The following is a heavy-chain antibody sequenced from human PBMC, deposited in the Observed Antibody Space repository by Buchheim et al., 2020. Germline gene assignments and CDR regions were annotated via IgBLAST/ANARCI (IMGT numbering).Heavy chain of an antibody. J-gene: IGHJ1*01. V-gene: IGHV3-23*01. D-gene: IGHD3-16*01. Sequence: EVQLLESGGGLVQPGGSLRLSCAASGFTFTSFSMSWVRQAPGKGLEWVSVISGRSENTVYADSVKGRFTISRDNFQNTLYLEMNSLRAEDTAVYYCVMQGVWPAEHFHHWGQGTL. CDR2: ISGRSENT. CDR3: VMQGVWPAEHFHH. CDR1: GFTFTSFS.